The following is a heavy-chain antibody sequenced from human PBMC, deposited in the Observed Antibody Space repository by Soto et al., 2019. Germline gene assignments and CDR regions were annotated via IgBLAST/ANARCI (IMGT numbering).Heavy chain of an antibody. Sequence: QLQLQESGPGLVKPSETLSLTCTVSGGSISTSSYYWGWIRQPPGKGLEWIGSIYYSGSTYYNPSLNSRSTISADPPKSQLSLKLSAVTAAATAVYYCAWDYARSGDYWGQGTLVTVSS. J-gene: IGHJ4*02. CDR2: IYYSGST. CDR3: AWDYARSGDY. CDR1: GGSISTSSYY. D-gene: IGHD3-22*01. V-gene: IGHV4-39*01.